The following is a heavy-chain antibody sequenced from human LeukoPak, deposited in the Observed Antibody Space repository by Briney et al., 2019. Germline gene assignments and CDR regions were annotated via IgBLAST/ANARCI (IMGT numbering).Heavy chain of an antibody. V-gene: IGHV1-2*02. CDR3: SGRYCPGPV. CDR2: IFPDGRDT. J-gene: IGHJ4*02. Sequence: SSVKVSCKASGYPFNAHHIHWVRQAPGQGLEWMGWIFPDGRDTKYAEKFQGRMTMTGDTSINTAYMELNSVTSADTAVYYCSGRYCPGPVWGQGTLITASS. D-gene: IGHD2-15*01. CDR1: GYPFNAHH.